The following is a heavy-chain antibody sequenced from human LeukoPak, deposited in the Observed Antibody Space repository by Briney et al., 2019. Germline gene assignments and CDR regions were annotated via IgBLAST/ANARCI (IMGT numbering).Heavy chain of an antibody. J-gene: IGHJ3*02. D-gene: IGHD4-17*01. Sequence: PSETLSLTCTVSGGSISSYYWGWIRQPPGKGLEWIGSIYYSGSTYYNPSLKSRVTISVDTSKNQFSLKLSSVTAADTAVYYCASRLNTVTRRAGFDIWGQGTMVTVSS. V-gene: IGHV4-39*01. CDR3: ASRLNTVTRRAGFDI. CDR2: IYYSGST. CDR1: GGSISSYY.